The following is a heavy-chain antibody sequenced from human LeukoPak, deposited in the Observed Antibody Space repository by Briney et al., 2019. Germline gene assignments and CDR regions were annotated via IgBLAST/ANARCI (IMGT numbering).Heavy chain of an antibody. J-gene: IGHJ4*02. V-gene: IGHV3-7*01. CDR3: GVSVVIPAAFDH. CDR2: IKQDGSGK. Sequence: GGSLRLSCAASGFTFGSYWMSWVRQAPGKGLEWVAHIKQDGSGKYYVGSVKGRFTISRDNAKNSLYLQMNSLRAEDTAVYYCGVSVVIPAAFDHWGQGTLVTVSS. CDR1: GFTFGSYW. D-gene: IGHD2-2*01.